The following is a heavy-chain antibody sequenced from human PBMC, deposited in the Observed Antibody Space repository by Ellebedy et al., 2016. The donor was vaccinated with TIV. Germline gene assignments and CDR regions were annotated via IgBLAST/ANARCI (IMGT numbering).Heavy chain of an antibody. Sequence: GESLKISCAASEFTFSTYAMHWVRQAPGKGLEWVAFISYDGSNRYYADSVKGRFTISRDNSKNTLYLQMNSLRVEDTAVYYCAGDPPNSGWQLAYWGQGALVTVSS. CDR2: ISYDGSNR. V-gene: IGHV3-30*03. D-gene: IGHD6-19*01. CDR3: AGDPPNSGWQLAY. CDR1: EFTFSTYA. J-gene: IGHJ4*02.